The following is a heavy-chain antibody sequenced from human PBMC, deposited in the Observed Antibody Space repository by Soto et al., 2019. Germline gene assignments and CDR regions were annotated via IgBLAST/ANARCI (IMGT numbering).Heavy chain of an antibody. CDR2: INPNFGTA. J-gene: IGHJ4*02. V-gene: IGHV1-69*13. CDR1: GYTFTSYD. D-gene: IGHD1-26*01. CDR3: ARAILVGATAYYFDY. Sequence: ASVKVSCKASGYTFTSYDINWVRQATGQGLEWMGGINPNFGTANYAQKFQGRVTITADESTSTAYMELSSLRSEDTVVYYCARAILVGATAYYFDYWGQGTLVTVSS.